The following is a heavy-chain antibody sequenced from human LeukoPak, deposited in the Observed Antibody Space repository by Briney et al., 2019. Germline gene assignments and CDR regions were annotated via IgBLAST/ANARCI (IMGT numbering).Heavy chain of an antibody. Sequence: ASVKVSCKASGYTFTGYYMHWVRQAPGQGLEWMGWINPNSGGTNYAQKFQGRVTMTRDTSISTAYMELSRLRSEDTAVYYCATTLGRYYYDSSGPRDAFDIWGQGTVVTVSS. V-gene: IGHV1-2*02. CDR1: GYTFTGYY. CDR2: INPNSGGT. D-gene: IGHD3-22*01. J-gene: IGHJ3*02. CDR3: ATTLGRYYYDSSGPRDAFDI.